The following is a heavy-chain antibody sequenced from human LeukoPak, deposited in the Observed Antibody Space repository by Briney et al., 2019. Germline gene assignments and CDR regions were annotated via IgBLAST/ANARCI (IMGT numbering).Heavy chain of an antibody. CDR1: GGTFSSYA. Sequence: SVKVSCKASGGTFSSYAISWVRQAPGQGLEWMGGIIPIFGTANYAQKFQGRVTITADESTSTAYMELSSLRSEDTAVYYCARVKGGAATYYNAWGQGTLVTVSS. V-gene: IGHV1-69*13. D-gene: IGHD3-10*01. CDR3: ARVKGGAATYYNA. J-gene: IGHJ4*02. CDR2: IIPIFGTA.